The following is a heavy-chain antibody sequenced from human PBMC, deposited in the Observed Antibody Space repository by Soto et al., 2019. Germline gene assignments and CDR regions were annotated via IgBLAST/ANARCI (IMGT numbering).Heavy chain of an antibody. V-gene: IGHV3-23*01. CDR2: ISGSGGST. D-gene: IGHD5-18*01. CDR3: AKVEVVPSGYSYLGVDY. J-gene: IGHJ4*02. Sequence: GGSLRLSCAASGFTFSSYAMSWVRQAPGKGLEWVSAISGSGGSTYYADSVKGRFTISRDNSENTLYLQMNSLRAEDTAVYYCAKVEVVPSGYSYLGVDYWGQGPLVPVSS. CDR1: GFTFSSYA.